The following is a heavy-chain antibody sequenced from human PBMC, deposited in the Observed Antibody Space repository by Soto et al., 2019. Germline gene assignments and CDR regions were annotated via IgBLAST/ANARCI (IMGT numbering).Heavy chain of an antibody. CDR1: GGSISSSSYY. CDR3: ARHPGGYCSGGSCYSGFY. CDR2: IYYSGST. V-gene: IGHV4-39*01. J-gene: IGHJ4*02. Sequence: QLQLQESGPGLVKPSETLSLTCTVSGGSISSSSYYWGWIRQPPGKGLGWIGSIYYSGSTYYNPSLKSRVTISVDTSKNQFSLKLSSVTAADTAVYYCARHPGGYCSGGSCYSGFYWGQGTLVTVSS. D-gene: IGHD2-15*01.